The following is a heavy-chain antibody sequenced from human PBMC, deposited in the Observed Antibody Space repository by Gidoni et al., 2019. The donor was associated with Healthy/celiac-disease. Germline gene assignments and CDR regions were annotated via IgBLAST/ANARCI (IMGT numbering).Heavy chain of an antibody. D-gene: IGHD2-15*01. CDR3: ARDKYGGNPDYGMDV. J-gene: IGHJ6*02. CDR2: ISSSSSYI. Sequence: EVQLVESGGGLVKPGGSLRLSCAPPGFPFSNYTMNWVRQAPGKGLEWVSSISSSSSYIYYADSVKGRFTISRDNAKNSLYLQMNSLRAEDTAVYYCARDKYGGNPDYGMDVWGQGTTVTVSS. CDR1: GFPFSNYT. V-gene: IGHV3-21*01.